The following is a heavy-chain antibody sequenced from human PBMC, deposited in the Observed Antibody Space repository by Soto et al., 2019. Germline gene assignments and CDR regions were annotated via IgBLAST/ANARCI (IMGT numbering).Heavy chain of an antibody. J-gene: IGHJ4*02. V-gene: IGHV1-2*04. CDR1: GYTFTGYY. CDR2: INPNSGGT. D-gene: IGHD3-10*01. CDR3: ARWENYGSGSYYHY. Sequence: ASVKVSCKASGYTFTGYYMHWVRQAPGQGLEWMGWINPNSGGTNYAQKFQGWVTMTRDTSISTAYMELSRLRSDDTAVYYCARWENYGSGSYYHYWGQGTLVTVSS.